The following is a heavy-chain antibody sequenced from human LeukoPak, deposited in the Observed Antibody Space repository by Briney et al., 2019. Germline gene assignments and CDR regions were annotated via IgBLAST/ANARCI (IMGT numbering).Heavy chain of an antibody. CDR1: GYSISSGYY. CDR3: ARIWVCATVTADGSYYYYYMDV. D-gene: IGHD4-11*01. J-gene: IGHJ6*03. CDR2: IYHSGST. Sequence: SETLSLTSTVSGYSISSGYYLGWIRQPPGKGLEWIGTIYHSGSTYYNPSLKSRVTISVDTSKNQFSLKLSSVTAADTAVYYCARIWVCATVTADGSYYYYYMDVWGKGTTVTVSS. V-gene: IGHV4-38-2*02.